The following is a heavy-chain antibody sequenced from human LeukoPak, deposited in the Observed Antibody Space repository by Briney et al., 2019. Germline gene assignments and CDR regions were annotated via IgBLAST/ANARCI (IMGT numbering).Heavy chain of an antibody. Sequence: GGSLRLSCAASGFTFSSYGMHWVRQAPGKGLEWVAVLSYDGNYKYYADSVKGRFAISRDNSENTLYLQMNSLRAEDTAVYYCARYAEYAVSTPCYWGQGTLVTVSS. CDR2: LSYDGNYK. D-gene: IGHD2-8*01. V-gene: IGHV3-30*03. CDR3: ARYAEYAVSTPCY. J-gene: IGHJ4*02. CDR1: GFTFSSYG.